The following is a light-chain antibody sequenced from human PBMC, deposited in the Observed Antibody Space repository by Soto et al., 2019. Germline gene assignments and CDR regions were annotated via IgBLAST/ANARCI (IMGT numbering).Light chain of an antibody. CDR1: QSISSY. Sequence: DIQMTQSPSSLSASVGDRVTITCRASQSISSYLNWYQQKPGKAPQLLIYAASSLQSGVPSRFSGSGSGTDFTLTISSLQPEDFATYYCQQSYSTPRTFGQATRLEIK. CDR2: AAS. J-gene: IGKJ5*01. CDR3: QQSYSTPRT. V-gene: IGKV1-39*01.